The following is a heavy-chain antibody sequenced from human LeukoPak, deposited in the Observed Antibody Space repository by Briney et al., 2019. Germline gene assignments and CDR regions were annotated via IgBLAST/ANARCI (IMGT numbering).Heavy chain of an antibody. CDR3: ARLDVDTAMVSGDY. J-gene: IGHJ4*02. V-gene: IGHV4-39*01. Sequence: SETLSLTCSVSGGSISSSSHYWGWIRQPPGKGLEWIGSINYSGSTYYNASLKSRVTISVDTSKNQFSLKLSSVTAADTAVFYCARLDVDTAMVSGDYWGQGTLVTASS. CDR1: GGSISSSSHY. D-gene: IGHD5-18*01. CDR2: INYSGST.